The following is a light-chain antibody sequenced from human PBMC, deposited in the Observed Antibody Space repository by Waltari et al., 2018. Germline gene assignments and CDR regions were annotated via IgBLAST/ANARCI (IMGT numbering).Light chain of an antibody. V-gene: IGLV2-11*01. CDR2: DVS. CDR3: CSYAGSLRV. Sequence: QSPLPQPPPVSGSPGQSVTIPCTGPSSDFGGYNYVSWYQQHPGKAPKLMIYDVSKRPSGVPDRFSGSKSGNTASLTISGLQAEDEADYYCCSYAGSLRVFGTGTKVTVL. J-gene: IGLJ1*01. CDR1: SSDFGGYNY.